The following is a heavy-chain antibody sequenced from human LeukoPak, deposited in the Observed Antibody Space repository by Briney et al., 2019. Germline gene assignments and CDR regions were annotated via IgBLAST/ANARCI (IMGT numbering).Heavy chain of an antibody. V-gene: IGHV3-7*01. D-gene: IGHD3/OR15-3a*01. CDR1: GFTFSSYW. J-gene: IGHJ4*02. CDR2: MNLDGSEK. Sequence: GGSLRLSCAASGFTFSSYWMTWVRQAPGKGLEWVANMNLDGSEKYYVDSVKGRFIISRDNAKNSLFLQMNSLIAEDTAVYYCARDDGFSCYSYWGQGTLSPSPQ. CDR3: ARDDGFSCYSY.